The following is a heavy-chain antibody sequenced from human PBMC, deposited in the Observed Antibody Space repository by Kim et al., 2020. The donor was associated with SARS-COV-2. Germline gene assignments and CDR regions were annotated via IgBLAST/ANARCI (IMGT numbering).Heavy chain of an antibody. D-gene: IGHD1-26*01. Sequence: SETLSLTCTVSGGSISSGGYYWSWIRQHPGKGLEWIGYIYYSGSTYYNPSLKSRVTISVDTSKNQFSLKLSSVTAADTAVYYCARDHGSYYNPGAFDIWGQGTMVTVSS. CDR2: IYYSGST. V-gene: IGHV4-31*03. CDR1: GGSISSGGYY. J-gene: IGHJ3*02. CDR3: ARDHGSYYNPGAFDI.